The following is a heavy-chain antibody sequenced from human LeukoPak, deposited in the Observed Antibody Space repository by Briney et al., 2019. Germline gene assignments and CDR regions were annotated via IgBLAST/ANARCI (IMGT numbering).Heavy chain of an antibody. CDR3: ARSEPTALHASDI. J-gene: IGHJ3*02. Sequence: SETLSLTCTVSGGSIGSSSYYWGWIRQPPGKGLEWIGSIYYSGSTYYNPSLKSRVTISVDTSKNQFSLKLSSVTAADTAVYYCARSEPTALHASDIWGQGTMVTVSS. D-gene: IGHD1-1*01. V-gene: IGHV4-39*07. CDR1: GGSIGSSSYY. CDR2: IYYSGST.